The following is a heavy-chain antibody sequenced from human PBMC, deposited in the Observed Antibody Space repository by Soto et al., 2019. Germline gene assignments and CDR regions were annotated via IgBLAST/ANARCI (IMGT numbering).Heavy chain of an antibody. D-gene: IGHD1-26*01. Sequence: SETLSLTCTVSGGSVSSSSYYWGWIRQPPGKGLEWIGSIYYSGSTYYNPSLKSRVTISVDTSKNQFSLKLSSVTAADTAVYYCARSRSGTPNDAFDIWGQGTMVTVSS. CDR1: GGSVSSSSYY. CDR2: IYYSGST. J-gene: IGHJ3*02. CDR3: ARSRSGTPNDAFDI. V-gene: IGHV4-39*01.